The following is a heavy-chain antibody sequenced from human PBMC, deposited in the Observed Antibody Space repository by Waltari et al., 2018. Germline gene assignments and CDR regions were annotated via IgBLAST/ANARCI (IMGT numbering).Heavy chain of an antibody. Sequence: EVQLVESGGGLIQPGGSLRLSCAASGFTVCSNYMSWVRQAPGKGLEWVSVIYSGGSTYYADSVKGRFTISRDNSKNTLYLQMNSLRAEDTAVYYCARAGYDILTGYPVHFDYWGQGTLVTVSS. CDR1: GFTVCSNY. CDR3: ARAGYDILTGYPVHFDY. V-gene: IGHV3-53*01. D-gene: IGHD3-9*01. CDR2: IYSGGST. J-gene: IGHJ4*02.